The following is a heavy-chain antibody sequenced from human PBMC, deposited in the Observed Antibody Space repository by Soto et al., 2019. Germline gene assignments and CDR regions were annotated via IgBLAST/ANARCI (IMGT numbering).Heavy chain of an antibody. Sequence: GGSLRLSCAASGFTFSSYAMHRVRQAPGKGLEWVAVISYDGSNKYYADSVKGRFTISRDNSKNTLYLQMNSLRAEDTAVYYCARVTVTMIVVAPIDYWGQGTLVTVLL. CDR1: GFTFSSYA. CDR3: ARVTVTMIVVAPIDY. CDR2: ISYDGSNK. J-gene: IGHJ4*02. V-gene: IGHV3-30-3*01. D-gene: IGHD3-22*01.